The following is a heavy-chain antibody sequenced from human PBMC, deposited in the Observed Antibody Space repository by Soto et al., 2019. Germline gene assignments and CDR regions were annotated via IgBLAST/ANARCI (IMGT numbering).Heavy chain of an antibody. J-gene: IGHJ4*02. CDR1: GFTFSSYG. V-gene: IGHV3-30*18. CDR3: AKDYMVRGVITYFDY. Sequence: QVQLVESGGGVVQPGRSLRLSCAASGFTFSSYGMHWVRQAPGKGLEWVAVISYDGSNKYYADSVKGRFTISRDNSKHTLYLQMNSLRAEDTAVYYCAKDYMVRGVITYFDYWGQGTLVTVSS. CDR2: ISYDGSNK. D-gene: IGHD3-10*01.